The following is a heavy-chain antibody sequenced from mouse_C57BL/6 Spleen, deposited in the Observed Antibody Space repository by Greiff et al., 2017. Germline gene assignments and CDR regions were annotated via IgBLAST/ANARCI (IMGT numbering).Heavy chain of an antibody. CDR3: ARPNWEYFDV. Sequence: QVQLQQPGAELVRPGSSVKLSCKASGYTFTSYWMDWVKQRPGQGLEWIGNIYPSDSETHYNQKFKDKATLTVDKSSSTAYMQLNSLTSEDSAVYYCARPNWEYFDVWGTGTTATVSS. J-gene: IGHJ1*03. CDR2: IYPSDSET. V-gene: IGHV1-61*01. D-gene: IGHD4-1*02. CDR1: GYTFTSYW.